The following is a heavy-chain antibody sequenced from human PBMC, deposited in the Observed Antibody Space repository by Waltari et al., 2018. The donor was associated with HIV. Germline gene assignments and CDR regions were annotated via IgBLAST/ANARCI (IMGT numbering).Heavy chain of an antibody. Sequence: QVQLVQSGAAVKKPGASVKVSCKASGYTFTGSHMHWVRQAPGQGLEWMGWINPNSGGTNYAQKFQGRVTMTRDTSISTAYMELSRLRSDDTAVYYCARGGVYCSSTSCYRFDPWGQGTLVTVSS. CDR3: ARGGVYCSSTSCYRFDP. V-gene: IGHV1-2*02. CDR2: INPNSGGT. D-gene: IGHD2-2*01. J-gene: IGHJ5*02. CDR1: GYTFTGSH.